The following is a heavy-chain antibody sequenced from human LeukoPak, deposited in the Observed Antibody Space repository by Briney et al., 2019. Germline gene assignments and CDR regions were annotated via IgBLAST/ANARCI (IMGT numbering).Heavy chain of an antibody. V-gene: IGHV3-48*04. Sequence: GGSLRLSCAASGFTFSSYSMTWVRQAPGKGLEWVSFISSSSSTIYYADSVKGRFTISRDNAKNTLYLQTNSLRVDDTAVYYCARRRGGFGEGDFDYWGQGTLVTVSS. J-gene: IGHJ4*02. CDR2: ISSSSSTI. CDR1: GFTFSSYS. D-gene: IGHD3-10*01. CDR3: ARRRGGFGEGDFDY.